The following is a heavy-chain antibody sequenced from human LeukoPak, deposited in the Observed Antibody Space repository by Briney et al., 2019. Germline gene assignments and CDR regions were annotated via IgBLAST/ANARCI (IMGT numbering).Heavy chain of an antibody. J-gene: IGHJ6*02. Sequence: GASVKVSCKASGYTFTSYDIHWVRQATGQGLEWMGWMDTNSDNTVHAQKFQGRVTLTRDTSTSTAYMELRSLRSEDTAVYYCARDGTTKYGMDVWGQGTTVTVSS. CDR1: GYTFTSYD. CDR2: MDTNSDNT. CDR3: ARDGTTKYGMDV. V-gene: IGHV1-8*01. D-gene: IGHD4-17*01.